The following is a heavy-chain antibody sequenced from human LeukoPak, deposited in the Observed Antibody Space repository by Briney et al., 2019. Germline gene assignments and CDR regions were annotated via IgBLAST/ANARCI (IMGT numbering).Heavy chain of an antibody. V-gene: IGHV4-59*08. CDR2: IYYSGST. Sequence: SETLSLTCTVSGGSISSYYWSWIRQPPGKGLEWIAYIYYSGSTNYNPSLKSRVTISVDTSKNQFSLKLSSVTAADTAVYYCARSLAGRYYYYGMDVWGQGTTVTVSS. J-gene: IGHJ6*02. D-gene: IGHD6-19*01. CDR1: GGSISSYY. CDR3: ARSLAGRYYYYGMDV.